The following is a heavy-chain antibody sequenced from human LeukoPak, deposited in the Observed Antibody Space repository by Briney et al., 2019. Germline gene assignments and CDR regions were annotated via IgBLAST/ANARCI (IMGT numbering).Heavy chain of an antibody. CDR3: ARGGVVPAARNWFDP. Sequence: SVKVSCKASGGTFSSYAISWVRQAPGQGLEWMGGIIPIFGTANYAQKFQGRVTITADKSTSTAYMELGSLRSEDTAVYYCARGGVVPAARNWFDPWGQGTLVTVSS. CDR2: IIPIFGTA. J-gene: IGHJ5*02. D-gene: IGHD2-2*01. V-gene: IGHV1-69*06. CDR1: GGTFSSYA.